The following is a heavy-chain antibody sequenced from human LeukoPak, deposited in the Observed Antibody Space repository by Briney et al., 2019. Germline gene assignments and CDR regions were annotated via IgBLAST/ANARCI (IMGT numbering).Heavy chain of an antibody. CDR3: ARATLRYYYDS. J-gene: IGHJ4*02. CDR1: GYSISSGYY. D-gene: IGHD3-22*01. V-gene: IGHV4-38-2*02. CDR2: IYHSGST. Sequence: SETLSLTCTVSGYSISSGYYWGWIRQPPGKGLEWIGSIYHSGSTYYNPSLKSRVTISVDTSKNQFSLKLSSVTAADTAVYYCARATLRYYYDSWGQGTLVTVSS.